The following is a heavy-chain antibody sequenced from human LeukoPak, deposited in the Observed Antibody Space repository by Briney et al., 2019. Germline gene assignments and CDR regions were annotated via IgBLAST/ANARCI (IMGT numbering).Heavy chain of an antibody. Sequence: AETLSLTCTVSGGSISSSSYYWGWLRQPPGKGLEGIGRIYYSGSTYYNPALRSRVTISVDTSKNQFSLKLSAGTAADTAVYYCERRHYYFDYWGQGTLVTVSA. V-gene: IGHV4-39*07. CDR3: ERRHYYFDY. J-gene: IGHJ4*02. CDR2: IYYSGST. CDR1: GGSISSSSYY.